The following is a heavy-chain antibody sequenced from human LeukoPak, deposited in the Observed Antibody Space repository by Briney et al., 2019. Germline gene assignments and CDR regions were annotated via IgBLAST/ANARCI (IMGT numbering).Heavy chain of an antibody. CDR1: GGSISSYY. CDR2: IYYSGST. CDR3: ARMDTAMQHNWFDP. D-gene: IGHD5-18*01. Sequence: NPSETLSLTCTVSGGSISSYYWSWIRQPPGKGLEWIGYIYYSGSTNYNPSLKSRVTISVDTSKNQFSLKLSSVTAADTAVYYCARMDTAMQHNWFDPWGQGALVTVSS. V-gene: IGHV4-59*08. J-gene: IGHJ5*02.